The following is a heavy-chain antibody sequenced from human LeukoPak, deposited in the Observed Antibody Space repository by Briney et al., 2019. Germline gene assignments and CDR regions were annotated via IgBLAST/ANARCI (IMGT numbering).Heavy chain of an antibody. CDR1: GFTFSSYG. J-gene: IGHJ6*02. Sequence: GGSLRLSCAASGFTFSSYGMHWVRQAPGKGLEWVAVIWYDGSNKYYADSVKGRFTISRDNSKNTLYLQMNNLRAEDTAVYYCAREVDYYGSGSYLSGYYYYGMDVWGQGTTVTVSS. D-gene: IGHD3-10*01. CDR3: AREVDYYGSGSYLSGYYYYGMDV. V-gene: IGHV3-33*08. CDR2: IWYDGSNK.